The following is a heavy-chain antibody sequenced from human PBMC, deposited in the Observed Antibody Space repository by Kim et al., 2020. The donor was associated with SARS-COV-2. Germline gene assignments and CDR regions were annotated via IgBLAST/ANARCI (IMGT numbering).Heavy chain of an antibody. CDR3: ARDHREWLQYTANWYFDL. J-gene: IGHJ2*01. V-gene: IGHV4-59*01. Sequence: SETLSLTCTVSGGSISSYYCSWIRQPPGKGLEWIGYIYYSGSTNYNPSLKSRVTISVDTSKNQFSLKLSSVTAADTAVYYCARDHREWLQYTANWYFDL. CDR2: IYYSGST. D-gene: IGHD3-3*01. CDR1: GGSISSYY.